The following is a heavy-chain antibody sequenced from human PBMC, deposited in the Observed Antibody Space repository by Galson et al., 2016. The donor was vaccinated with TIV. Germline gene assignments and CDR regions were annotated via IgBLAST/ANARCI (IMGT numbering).Heavy chain of an antibody. CDR1: GFTFNNYW. V-gene: IGHV3-74*01. J-gene: IGHJ4*02. D-gene: IGHD3-16*01. CDR2: INSDGSSS. CDR3: ARLRGYYDEADY. Sequence: SLRLSCAVSGFTFNNYWMHWVRQTPGKRLMWVSRINSDGSSSAYADSVKGRFTIPRDNAQNTLFLHMNSLRAEDTAVYYCARLRGYYDEADYWGQGTLVTVSS.